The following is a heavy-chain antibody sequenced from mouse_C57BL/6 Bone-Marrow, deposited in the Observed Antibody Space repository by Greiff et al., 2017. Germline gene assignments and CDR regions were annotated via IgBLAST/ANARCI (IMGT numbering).Heavy chain of an antibody. CDR1: GYTFTSSG. Sequence: QVQLQQSGAELTRPGASVKLSCKASGYTFTSSGISWVKQRTGQGLEWIGEIYPRSGNTYYNEKFKGKATLTADKSSSTAYMELRSLTSEDSAVYVCARQLRLRSAHWGQGTLVTVSA. CDR3: ARQLRLRSAH. V-gene: IGHV1-81*01. J-gene: IGHJ3*01. D-gene: IGHD3-2*02. CDR2: IYPRSGNT.